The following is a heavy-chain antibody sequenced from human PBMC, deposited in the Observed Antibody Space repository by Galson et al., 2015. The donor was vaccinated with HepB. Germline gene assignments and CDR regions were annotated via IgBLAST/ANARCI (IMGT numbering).Heavy chain of an antibody. J-gene: IGHJ4*02. CDR2: ISSSSNFI. CDR1: GFAFSAYN. Sequence: SLRLSCAASGFAFSAYNMNWVRQAPGKGLEWVSTISSSSNFIYHADSVKGRFTLSRDNTNNSMYLQMNSLRAEDTAVYYCASKKVGPFDNWGQGALVIVSS. D-gene: IGHD1-26*01. V-gene: IGHV3-21*01. CDR3: ASKKVGPFDN.